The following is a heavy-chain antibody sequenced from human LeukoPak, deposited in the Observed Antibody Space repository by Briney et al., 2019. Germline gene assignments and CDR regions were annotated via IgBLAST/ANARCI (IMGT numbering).Heavy chain of an antibody. Sequence: SETLSLTCTVSGGSISSYYWSWIRQPAGKGLEWIGRIYTSGSTNYNPSLKSRVTLSVDTSKNQFSLKLSSVTAADTAVYYCARDYSSSWYFDYWGQGTLVTVSS. J-gene: IGHJ4*02. V-gene: IGHV4-4*07. CDR1: GGSISSYY. CDR2: IYTSGST. D-gene: IGHD6-13*01. CDR3: ARDYSSSWYFDY.